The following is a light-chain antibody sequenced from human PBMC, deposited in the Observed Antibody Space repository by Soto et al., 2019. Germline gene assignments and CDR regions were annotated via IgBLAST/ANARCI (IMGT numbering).Light chain of an antibody. CDR3: QSYDSSLSGRV. Sequence: QPVLTQPPSVSGAPGQRVTISCTGSSSNIGAGYDVHWYQQLPGTAPKLLIYGNINRPSGVPDRFSGSKSVTSASLAIIGLQAEDEADYYCQSYDSSLSGRVFGGGTKLTVL. J-gene: IGLJ3*02. V-gene: IGLV1-40*01. CDR1: SSNIGAGYD. CDR2: GNI.